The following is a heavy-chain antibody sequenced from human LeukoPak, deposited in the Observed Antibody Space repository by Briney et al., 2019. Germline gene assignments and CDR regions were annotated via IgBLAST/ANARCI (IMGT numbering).Heavy chain of an antibody. J-gene: IGHJ5*02. Sequence: GGSLRLCCAASGFTFSSYGMHWVRQAPSKGLEWVAVIWYDGSNKYYADSVKGRFTISRDNSKNTLYLQMNSLRAEDTAVYYCAKVGGEQQLVYWFDPWGQGTLVTVSS. CDR1: GFTFSSYG. V-gene: IGHV3-33*06. D-gene: IGHD6-13*01. CDR3: AKVGGEQQLVYWFDP. CDR2: IWYDGSNK.